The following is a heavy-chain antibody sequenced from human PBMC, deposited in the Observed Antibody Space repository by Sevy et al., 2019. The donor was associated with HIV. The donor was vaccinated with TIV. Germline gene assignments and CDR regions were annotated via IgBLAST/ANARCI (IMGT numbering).Heavy chain of an antibody. CDR3: ARDNLLPVMVSMVRGALSFYFDY. CDR2: IWYDGSNK. Sequence: GGSLRLSCEASGFTFSDYCMHWVRQAPGKGLEWVSVIWYDGSNKYYADSVKGRFTISRDNSKNTLYLQMNSLRAEDTAVYYCARDNLLPVMVSMVRGALSFYFDYWGQGTLVTVSS. CDR1: GFTFSDYC. J-gene: IGHJ4*02. V-gene: IGHV3-33*01. D-gene: IGHD3-10*01.